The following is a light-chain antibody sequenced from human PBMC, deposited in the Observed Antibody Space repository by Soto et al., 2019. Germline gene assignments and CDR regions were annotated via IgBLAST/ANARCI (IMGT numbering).Light chain of an antibody. J-gene: IGLJ1*01. V-gene: IGLV1-40*01. CDR2: GNS. CDR1: SSNIGAVYD. CDR3: QSYDSSLSGYV. Sequence: QSVLTQPPSVSGAPGQRVTISCTGSSSNIGAVYDVHWYQQYPGTAPKLLIYGNSNRPSGVPDRFSGSKSGTSASLAISGLQAEDEADYYCQSYDSSLSGYVFGTGTKHTVL.